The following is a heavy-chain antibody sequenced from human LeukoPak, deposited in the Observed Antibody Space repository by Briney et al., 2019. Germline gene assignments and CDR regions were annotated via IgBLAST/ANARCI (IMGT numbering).Heavy chain of an antibody. D-gene: IGHD6-13*01. CDR1: GYTFTSYY. CDR2: INPSGGST. Sequence: ASVKVSCKASGYTFTSYYMHWVRQAPGQGLEWMGIINPSGGSTSYAQKFQGRVTMTRDTSTSTVYMELSSLRSEDTAVYYCARAFSGIAAAGKYGMDAWGQGTTVTVSS. J-gene: IGHJ6*02. V-gene: IGHV1-46*01. CDR3: ARAFSGIAAAGKYGMDA.